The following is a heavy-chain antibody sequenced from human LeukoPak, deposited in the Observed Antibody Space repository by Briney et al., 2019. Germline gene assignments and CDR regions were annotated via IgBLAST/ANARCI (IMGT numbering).Heavy chain of an antibody. CDR2: IIPIFGTA. CDR1: VGTFSSYA. V-gene: IGHV1-69*01. CDR3: ARDGKITMVRGVSKEDYYYNMDV. D-gene: IGHD3-10*01. J-gene: IGHJ6*03. Sequence: ASVKVSCKASVGTFSSYAISWVRQAPGQGLEWMRGIIPIFGTANYAQKFQGRVTITADVSTSTAYMELSSLRSEDTAVYYCARDGKITMVRGVSKEDYYYNMDVWGKGTTVTVSS.